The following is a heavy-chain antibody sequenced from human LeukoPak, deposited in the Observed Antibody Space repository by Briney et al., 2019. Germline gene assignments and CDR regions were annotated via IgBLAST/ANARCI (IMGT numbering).Heavy chain of an antibody. CDR3: AKALRGYSGYEQEY. CDR2: ISGSGGST. CDR1: GFTFSSYA. V-gene: IGHV3-23*01. D-gene: IGHD5-12*01. Sequence: PGGSLRLSCAASGFTFSSYAMSWVRQAPGKGLEWVSAISGSGGSTYYADSVKGWFTISRDNSKNTLYLQMNSLRAEDTAVCYCAKALRGYSGYEQEYWGQGTLVTVPS. J-gene: IGHJ4*02.